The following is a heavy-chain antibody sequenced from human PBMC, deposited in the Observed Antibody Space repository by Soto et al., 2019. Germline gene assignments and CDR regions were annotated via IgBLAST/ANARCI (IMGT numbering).Heavy chain of an antibody. D-gene: IGHD3-10*01. Sequence: PSEILSLTCTVSGGSISSGGYYWSWIRQHPGKGLEWIGYIYYSGSTYYNPSLKSRVTISVDTSKNQFSLRLSSVTAADTAVYYCARVPRVRGVIHYYYYMDVWGKGTTVTVSS. CDR2: IYYSGST. V-gene: IGHV4-31*03. CDR3: ARVPRVRGVIHYYYYMDV. CDR1: GGSISSGGYY. J-gene: IGHJ6*03.